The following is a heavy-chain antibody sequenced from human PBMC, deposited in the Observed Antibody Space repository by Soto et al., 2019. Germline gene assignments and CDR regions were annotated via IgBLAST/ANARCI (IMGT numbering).Heavy chain of an antibody. Sequence: PSETLSLTCTVSGGSISSYYWSWIRQPPGKGLEWIGYIYYSGSTNYNPSLKSRVTISVDTSKNQFSLKLSSVTAADTAVYYCARDSPPYGNYNWFDSWGQGTLVTVSS. CDR2: IYYSGST. D-gene: IGHD1-7*01. J-gene: IGHJ5*01. CDR1: GGSISSYY. V-gene: IGHV4-59*01. CDR3: ARDSPPYGNYNWFDS.